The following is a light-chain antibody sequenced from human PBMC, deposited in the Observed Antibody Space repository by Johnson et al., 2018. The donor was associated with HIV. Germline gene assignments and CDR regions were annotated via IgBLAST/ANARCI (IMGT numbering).Light chain of an antibody. J-gene: IGLJ1*01. CDR1: SSNIGNNY. V-gene: IGLV1-51*02. Sequence: QSILTQPPSVSEAPGQKVTISCSGSSSNIGNNYVSWYQQLPGTAPKLLIYENNKRPSGIPDRFSGSKSGTSATLDITGLQTGDEADYYCGTWDSSLSALYVFGTGTKVTVL. CDR2: ENN. CDR3: GTWDSSLSALYV.